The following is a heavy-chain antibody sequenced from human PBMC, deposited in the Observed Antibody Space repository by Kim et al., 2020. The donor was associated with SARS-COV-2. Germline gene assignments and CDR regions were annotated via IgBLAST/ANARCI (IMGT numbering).Heavy chain of an antibody. V-gene: IGHV3-9*01. J-gene: IGHJ4*02. CDR3: ATQLVYDSSGYSLQGFDY. Sequence: GGSLRLSCAASGFTFDDYAMHWVRQAPGKGLEWVSGISWNSGSIGYADSVKGRFTISRDNAKNSLYLQMNSLRAEDTALYYCATQLVYDSSGYSLQGFDYWGQGTLVTVSS. D-gene: IGHD3-22*01. CDR1: GFTFDDYA. CDR2: ISWNSGSI.